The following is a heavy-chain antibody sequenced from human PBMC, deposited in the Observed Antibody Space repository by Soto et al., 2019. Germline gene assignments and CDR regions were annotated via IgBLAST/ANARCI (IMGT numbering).Heavy chain of an antibody. Sequence: GGSLRLSCAASGFTFISYSMNWVRQAPGKGLEWVSSISSSSSYIYYADSVKGRFTISRDNAKNSLYLQMNSLRAEDTAVYYCARGGGEHNWNDHYYYYYMDVWGKGTTVTVSS. J-gene: IGHJ6*03. V-gene: IGHV3-21*01. CDR3: ARGGGEHNWNDHYYYYYMDV. CDR1: GFTFISYS. CDR2: ISSSSSYI. D-gene: IGHD1-1*01.